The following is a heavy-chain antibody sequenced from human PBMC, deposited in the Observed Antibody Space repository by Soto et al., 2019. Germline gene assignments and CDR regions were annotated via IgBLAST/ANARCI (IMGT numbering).Heavy chain of an antibody. J-gene: IGHJ4*02. CDR1: GGSISSSGYY. D-gene: IGHD3-16*01. CDR2: MFYTGST. CDR3: ECEPDVGIDGGECNS. Sequence: QVQLQESGPGLVKPSETLSLTCTVSGGSISSSGYYWGWIRQSPGKGLEWIGSMFYTGSTSYNPSLKSRVTISEDTSKNKFFLKLNSVTAADTAVYYCECEPDVGIDGGECNSWGQGNLVTVSS. V-gene: IGHV4-39*01.